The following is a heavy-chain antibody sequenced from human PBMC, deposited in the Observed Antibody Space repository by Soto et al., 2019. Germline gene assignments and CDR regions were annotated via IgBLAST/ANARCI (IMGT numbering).Heavy chain of an antibody. CDR3: ARERVPAAKRGYYYGMEV. CDR1: VFTFSSYS. D-gene: IGHD2-2*01. J-gene: IGHJ6*02. CDR2: ISSSSSTI. V-gene: IGHV3-48*02. Sequence: VGSLRLSCASSVFTFSSYSMNCVRHSPGKWLEWVSYISSSSSTIYYADSVKGRFTISRDNAKNSLYLQMNSLRDEDTAVYYCARERVPAAKRGYYYGMEVWGQGTTFTVSS.